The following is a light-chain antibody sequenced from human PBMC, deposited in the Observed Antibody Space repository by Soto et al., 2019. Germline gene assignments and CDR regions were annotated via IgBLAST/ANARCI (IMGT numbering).Light chain of an antibody. J-gene: IGKJ3*01. V-gene: IGKV1-27*01. CDR2: AAS. Sequence: LQMTQSPSSLSASVGDRVTITCRASQGISNYLAWYQQKPGKVPKLLIYAASTLQSGVPSRFSGSGSGTDFTLTISSLQPEDVATYYCQKYNSAPIFTFGPGTKVDIK. CDR3: QKYNSAPIFT. CDR1: QGISNY.